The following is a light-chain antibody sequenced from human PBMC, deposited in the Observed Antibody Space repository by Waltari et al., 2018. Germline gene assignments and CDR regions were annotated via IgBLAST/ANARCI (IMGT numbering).Light chain of an antibody. J-gene: IGKJ1*01. Sequence: EIVLTQSPATLSLSPGERATLSCRASQSVSSYLAWYQQEPGHAPRLLIYDASNRATGIPARFSGSGSGTDFTLTISSLEPEDFAVYYCQQRSNWRRTFGQGTKVEIK. CDR3: QQRSNWRRT. CDR1: QSVSSY. V-gene: IGKV3-11*01. CDR2: DAS.